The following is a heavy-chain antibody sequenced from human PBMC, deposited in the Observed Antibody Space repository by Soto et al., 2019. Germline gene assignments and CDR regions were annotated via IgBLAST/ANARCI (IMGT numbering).Heavy chain of an antibody. D-gene: IGHD3-22*01. CDR2: INTYNGNR. CDR3: TSDRLRGYDGSGFYS. V-gene: IGHV1-18*01. CDR1: GYSFTNYG. Sequence: QVQLVQSGAVLRKPGASVMISCKASGYSFTNYGIKWVRQAPGQGLEWMGWINTYNGNRNFAPKFEDRVTMTTAASTNTGYMELRTLKSDDTAIYFCTSDRLRGYDGSGFYSWCQGTLVAVSS. J-gene: IGHJ4*02.